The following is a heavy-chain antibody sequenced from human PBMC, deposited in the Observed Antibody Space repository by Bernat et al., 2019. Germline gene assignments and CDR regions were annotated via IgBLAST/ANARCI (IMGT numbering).Heavy chain of an antibody. CDR1: GYSFMNYY. CDR3: TDSTWVT. Sequence: QVQLVQSGAEVKKPGVSVKVSCKASGYSFMNYYMHWVRQAPGQGLEWMGIINPTGGSTTYPQKFQGRVTMTVNTATSTVYMELSSLRSEDTAIYYCTDSTWVTWGQGTLVTVSS. D-gene: IGHD6-13*01. V-gene: IGHV1-46*01. J-gene: IGHJ5*02. CDR2: INPTGGST.